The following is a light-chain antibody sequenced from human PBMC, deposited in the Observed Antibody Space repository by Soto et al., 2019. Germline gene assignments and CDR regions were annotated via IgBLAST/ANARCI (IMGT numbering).Light chain of an antibody. V-gene: IGLV2-14*01. J-gene: IGLJ3*02. CDR1: GSDVGGYKY. Sequence: QSVLTQPASVSGSPGQSITISCSGTGSDVGGYKYVSWYQQHPGKAPKLMIYEVTNRPSGVSNRFSGSKSGNTASLTISGLQAEDEADYFCSSYTSSSTLVFGGGTKVTVL. CDR2: EVT. CDR3: SSYTSSSTLV.